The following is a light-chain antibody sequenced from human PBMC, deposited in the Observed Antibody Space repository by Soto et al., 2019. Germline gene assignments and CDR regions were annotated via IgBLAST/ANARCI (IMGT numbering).Light chain of an antibody. J-gene: IGKJ5*01. CDR2: DAS. Sequence: EIVLTQSPATLSLSPGERATLSCRASQSVTTFLAWYQQKPGQAPRLLIYDASDRVPGVPARFSGSGSATDFTLTINNLEPEDFAVYYCQQRSNWPPSITFGQGTRLEIK. V-gene: IGKV3-11*01. CDR3: QQRSNWPPSIT. CDR1: QSVTTF.